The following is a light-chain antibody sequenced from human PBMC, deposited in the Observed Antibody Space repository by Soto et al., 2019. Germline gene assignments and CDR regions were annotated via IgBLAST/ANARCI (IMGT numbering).Light chain of an antibody. J-gene: IGKJ5*01. CDR1: QSISTY. V-gene: IGKV1-39*01. CDR2: AAT. Sequence: DIQMTQSPSSLSASVGDTVTISCRASQSISTYLNWFQQKVGEAPNLLIFAATNLQSGVPSRFGGSGSGTDFTLTINNLQPEDFATYYCQQAKSFPVSFGQGTRLENK. CDR3: QQAKSFPVS.